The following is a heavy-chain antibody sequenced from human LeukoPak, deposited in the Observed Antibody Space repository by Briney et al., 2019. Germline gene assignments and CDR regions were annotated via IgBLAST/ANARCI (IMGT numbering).Heavy chain of an antibody. J-gene: IGHJ2*01. CDR2: ISGSGGST. V-gene: IGHV3-23*01. CDR3: AKDRFSSGWYLGYFDL. D-gene: IGHD6-19*01. CDR1: GFTFSSHA. Sequence: QPGGSLRLSCAASGFTFSSHAMSWVRQAPGKGLEWVSAISGSGGSTYYADSVKGRFTISRDNSKNTLYLQMNSLRAQDTAVYYCAKDRFSSGWYLGYFDLWGRGTLVTVSS.